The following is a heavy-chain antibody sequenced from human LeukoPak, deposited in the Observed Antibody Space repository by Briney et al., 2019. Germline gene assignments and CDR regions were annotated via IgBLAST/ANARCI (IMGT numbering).Heavy chain of an antibody. CDR3: ARAAGIAASGTRFDYFDY. D-gene: IGHD6-13*01. CDR2: ISSSSNTI. V-gene: IGHV3-48*04. J-gene: IGHJ4*02. CDR1: GFTFSSYT. Sequence: GGSLRLSCVASGFTFSSYTMHWVRQAPGKGLEWVSHISSSSNTIYYADSVKGRFTISRDNAKNSLYLQMSSLRVEDTAVYYCARAAGIAASGTRFDYFDYWGQGTLVTVSS.